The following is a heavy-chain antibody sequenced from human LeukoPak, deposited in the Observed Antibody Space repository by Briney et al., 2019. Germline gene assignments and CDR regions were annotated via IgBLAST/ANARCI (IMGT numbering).Heavy chain of an antibody. CDR2: INQDASSI. CDR1: GFTFSSCW. Sequence: GGSLRLSCAASGFTFSSCWMSWVRQAPDKGLEWVANINQDASSINYAGSVKGRFTISRDNAKKSLYLQMNSLRAEDTAVYYCARTGYIDEGFDYWGQGTLVTVSS. J-gene: IGHJ4*02. V-gene: IGHV3-7*04. CDR3: ARTGYIDEGFDY. D-gene: IGHD1-1*01.